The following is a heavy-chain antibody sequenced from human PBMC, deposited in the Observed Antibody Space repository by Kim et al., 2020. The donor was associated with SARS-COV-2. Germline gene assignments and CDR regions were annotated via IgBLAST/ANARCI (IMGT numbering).Heavy chain of an antibody. V-gene: IGHV4-59*01. J-gene: IGHJ4*02. Sequence: SETLSLTCTVSGGSISSYSWSWIRQPPGKGLEWIGYTYYSGSTNYNPSLKSRVTISVDTFKNQFSLKLSSVTAADTAVYYCARDRIGYCSSTSCSLHFDYWGPGTLVTVSS. D-gene: IGHD2-2*01. CDR3: ARDRIGYCSSTSCSLHFDY. CDR2: TYYSGST. CDR1: GGSISSYS.